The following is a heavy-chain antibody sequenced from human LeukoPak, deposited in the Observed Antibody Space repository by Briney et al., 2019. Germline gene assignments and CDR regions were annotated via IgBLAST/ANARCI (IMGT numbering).Heavy chain of an antibody. Sequence: GGSLRLSCAASGFTFSSYSMNWVRQAPGKGLEWVSYISSSSSSIDYADSVKGRFTISRDNAKNSLYLQMNSLRAEDTAVYYCARDWDRDLDSSSWYNWFDPWGQGTLVTVSS. CDR1: GFTFSSYS. D-gene: IGHD6-13*01. CDR3: ARDWDRDLDSSSWYNWFDP. V-gene: IGHV3-48*04. J-gene: IGHJ5*02. CDR2: ISSSSSSI.